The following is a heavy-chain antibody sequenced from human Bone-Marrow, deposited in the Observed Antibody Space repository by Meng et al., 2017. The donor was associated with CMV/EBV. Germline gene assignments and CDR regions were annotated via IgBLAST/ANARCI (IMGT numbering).Heavy chain of an antibody. J-gene: IGHJ4*02. CDR3: TRHEEKYSSGWYPDY. CDR1: GFTFSSYS. Sequence: ESLKISCAASGFTFSSYSMNWVRQASGKGLEWVGRIRSKANSYATAYAASVKGRFTISRDDSKNTAYLQMNSLKTEDTAVYYCTRHEEKYSSGWYPDYWGQGTLVTVSS. CDR2: IRSKANSYAT. D-gene: IGHD6-19*01. V-gene: IGHV3-73*01.